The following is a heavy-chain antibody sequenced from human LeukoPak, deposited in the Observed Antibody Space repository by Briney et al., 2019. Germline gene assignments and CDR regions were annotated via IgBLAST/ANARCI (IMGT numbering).Heavy chain of an antibody. D-gene: IGHD5-12*01. Sequence: SETLSLTCTVSGDSVSSSYWSWIRQPPGKGLEWIGFIYYSGSTNYNPSLKSRVTISVDTSKNQFSLKLSSVTAADTAVYYCARAQDRGYGDYWGQGTLVTVSS. J-gene: IGHJ4*02. V-gene: IGHV4-59*02. CDR1: GDSVSSSY. CDR3: ARAQDRGYGDY. CDR2: IYYSGST.